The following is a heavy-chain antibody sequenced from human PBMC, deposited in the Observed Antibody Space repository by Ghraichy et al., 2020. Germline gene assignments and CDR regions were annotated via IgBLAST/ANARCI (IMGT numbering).Heavy chain of an antibody. D-gene: IGHD5-24*01. CDR3: ATTGGGLQGAFDI. J-gene: IGHJ3*02. Sequence: LTCAASGLTVSGNYMNWVRLAPGKGLEWISVINSDAYGGGTYYADSMKGRFTISRDNSKNTLHLQMTSLRAEDTAVYYCATTGGGLQGAFDIWGQGTRVTVSS. CDR1: GLTVSGNY. V-gene: IGHV3-66*01. CDR2: INSDAYGGGT.